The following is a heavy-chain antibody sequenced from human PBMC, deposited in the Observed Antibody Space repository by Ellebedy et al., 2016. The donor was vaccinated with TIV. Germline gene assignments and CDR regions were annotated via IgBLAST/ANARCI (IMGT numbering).Heavy chain of an antibody. V-gene: IGHV3-7*03. Sequence: GGSLKISCAASGFAFSGYWMGWVRQAPGKGLEWVASIKQDGSENHYVDSVRGRITISRDNSKNTVYLQMNSLRAEDTAVYYCARARGWYGSDGMDVWGEGTTVTVSS. CDR2: IKQDGSEN. CDR1: GFAFSGYW. J-gene: IGHJ6*04. CDR3: ARARGWYGSDGMDV. D-gene: IGHD6-19*01.